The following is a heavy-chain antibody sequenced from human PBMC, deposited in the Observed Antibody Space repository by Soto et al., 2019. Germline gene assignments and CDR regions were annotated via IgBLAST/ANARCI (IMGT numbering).Heavy chain of an antibody. D-gene: IGHD6-13*01. CDR2: IGAAGDT. Sequence: EVQLVESGGGLVQPGGSLRLSCAASGFTFSNYDMHWVRQVTGTGLEWVSAIGAAGDTYYPDSVKGRFTISRENAKNSLYLQMNSLRAEDTAVYYCASGGWGSSWYEGGSRIDYWGQGALVTVSS. CDR1: GFTFSNYD. V-gene: IGHV3-13*01. J-gene: IGHJ4*02. CDR3: ASGGWGSSWYEGGSRIDY.